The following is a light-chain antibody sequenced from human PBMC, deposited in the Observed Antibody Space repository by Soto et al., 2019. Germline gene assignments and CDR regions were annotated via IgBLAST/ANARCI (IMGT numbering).Light chain of an antibody. Sequence: EIVFTLSPATLSLSPGERATLSCRASQSVSSYLAWYQQKPGQAPRLLIYDTSNRATGIPARFSGSGSGTDFTLTISSLEPEDFAVYFCQQRRNWPLTFGGGTKVDIK. CDR1: QSVSSY. V-gene: IGKV3-11*01. J-gene: IGKJ4*01. CDR3: QQRRNWPLT. CDR2: DTS.